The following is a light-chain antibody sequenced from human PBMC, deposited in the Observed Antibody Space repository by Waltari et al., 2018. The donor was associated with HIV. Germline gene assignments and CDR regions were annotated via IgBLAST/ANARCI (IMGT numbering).Light chain of an antibody. Sequence: GDKLGDKYACWYQQKPGQSPVVVIYQDTKRPSGIPERFSGSNSGNTATLTISGTQAMDEADYYCQAWDSSTVVFGGGTKLTVL. CDR2: QDT. CDR1: KLGDKY. J-gene: IGLJ2*01. CDR3: QAWDSSTVV. V-gene: IGLV3-1*01.